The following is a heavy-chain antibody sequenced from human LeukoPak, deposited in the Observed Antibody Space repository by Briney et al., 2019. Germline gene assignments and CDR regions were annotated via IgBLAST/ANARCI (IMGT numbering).Heavy chain of an antibody. Sequence: GGSLRLSCSASGFSFSGYALSWVRQAPGKGLEWVSSISHNGGSTLYADSMKGRFTISRDNSKSTLYLDVSSLRAEDTALYYCAKGYSSSSWEYYFDYWGQGTLVTVSS. D-gene: IGHD6-6*01. CDR2: ISHNGGST. V-gene: IGHV3-23*01. CDR3: AKGYSSSSWEYYFDY. J-gene: IGHJ4*02. CDR1: GFSFSGYA.